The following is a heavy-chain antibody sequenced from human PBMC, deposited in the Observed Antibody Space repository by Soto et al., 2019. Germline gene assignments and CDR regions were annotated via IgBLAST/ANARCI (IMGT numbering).Heavy chain of an antibody. CDR3: ARQVIAADGTGYFQH. CDR1: VGSISIISYY. D-gene: IGHD6-13*01. Sequence: SETLAITCTVSVGSISIISYYWGWIRQPPGKGLEYIGNIHYTGNTFYNASLKSRVTISVDTSKNQVSLKLRSVTAADTAVYYCARQVIAADGTGYFQHWGQGATVTVSS. J-gene: IGHJ1*01. V-gene: IGHV4-39*01. CDR2: IHYTGNT.